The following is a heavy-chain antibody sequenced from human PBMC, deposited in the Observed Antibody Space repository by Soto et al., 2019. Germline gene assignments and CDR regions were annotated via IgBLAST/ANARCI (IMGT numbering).Heavy chain of an antibody. D-gene: IGHD5-12*01. CDR3: ARGALHRSGYEYYYYYYGLDV. CDR1: GFTFNSYW. Sequence: EGQLVESGGGLVQPGASLRLSCAGSGFTFNSYWMSWVRQAPGKGLEWVAKVQQDGSEKYYVDSVKGRFTISRDNAKNTVYLQMNSLRVEDTAVYYCARGALHRSGYEYYYYYYGLDVWGQGTTVTVAS. CDR2: VQQDGSEK. V-gene: IGHV3-7*03. J-gene: IGHJ6*02.